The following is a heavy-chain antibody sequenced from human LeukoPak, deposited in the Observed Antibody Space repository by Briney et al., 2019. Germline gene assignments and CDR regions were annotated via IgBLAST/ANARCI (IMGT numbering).Heavy chain of an antibody. CDR3: ARALPGAQGMDV. CDR1: GYTFTGYY. CDR2: INPDSGGT. Sequence: ASVKVSCKASGYTFTGYYMHWVRQAPGQGLERMGWINPDSGGTNYAQKFQGRVTMTRDTSISTAYMELSRLRSDDTAVYYCARALPGAQGMDVWGQGTTVTVSS. J-gene: IGHJ6*02. V-gene: IGHV1-2*02.